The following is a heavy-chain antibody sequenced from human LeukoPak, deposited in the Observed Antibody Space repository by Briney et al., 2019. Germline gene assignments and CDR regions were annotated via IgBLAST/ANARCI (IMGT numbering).Heavy chain of an antibody. D-gene: IGHD1-26*01. CDR3: ARQWDGDY. CDR1: GASIRSNY. J-gene: IGHJ4*02. V-gene: IGHV4-59*08. Sequence: SKTLSLTCTVSGASIRSNYWSWIRQPPGKGLEWIGNIHYGGSTNYNPSLKSRVTISIDTSNNQFFLKLRSVTAADTAVYYCARQWDGDYWGQGTLVTVSS. CDR2: IHYGGST.